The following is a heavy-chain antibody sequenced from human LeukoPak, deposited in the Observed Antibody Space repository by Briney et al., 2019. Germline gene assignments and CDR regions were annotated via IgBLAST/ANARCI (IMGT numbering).Heavy chain of an antibody. CDR3: ARGHYDFWGGYYMETYHNWFDP. CDR1: GGSISSGSYY. V-gene: IGHV4-61*02. J-gene: IGHJ5*02. D-gene: IGHD3-3*01. Sequence: KTSETLSLTCTVSGGSISSGSYYWSWIRQPAGKGLEWIGRIYTSGSTNYNPSLKSRVTISVDTSKNQFSLKLSSVTAADTAVYYCARGHYDFWGGYYMETYHNWFDPWGQGTLVTVSS. CDR2: IYTSGST.